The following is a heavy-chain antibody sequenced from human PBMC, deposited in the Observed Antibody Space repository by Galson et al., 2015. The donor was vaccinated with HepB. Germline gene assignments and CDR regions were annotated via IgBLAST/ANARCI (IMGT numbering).Heavy chain of an antibody. V-gene: IGHV3-21*01. Sequence: SLRLSCAASGFTFSDYSLNWVRQAPGKGLEWVSSITTVSTYKYYADSVKGRFAISRDNAKNSLYLQMNSLRAEDTAVYYWATSDGYYYYSYMDVWGKGTTVTVSS. J-gene: IGHJ6*03. CDR3: ATSDGYYYYSYMDV. D-gene: IGHD5-24*01. CDR2: ITTVSTYK. CDR1: GFTFSDYS.